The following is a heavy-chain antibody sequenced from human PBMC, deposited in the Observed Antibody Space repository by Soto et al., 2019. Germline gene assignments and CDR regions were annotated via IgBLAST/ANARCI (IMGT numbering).Heavy chain of an antibody. CDR1: GYSISSGYY. J-gene: IGHJ5*02. CDR2: IYHSGST. CDR3: ARGVYSSSYNWFDP. D-gene: IGHD6-6*01. V-gene: IGHV4-38-2*02. Sequence: SETLSLTCTVSGYSISSGYYWGWIRQPPGKGLEWIGSIYHSGSTYYNPSLKSRVTISVDTSKNQFSLKLSSVIAADTAVYYCARGVYSSSYNWFDPWGQGTLVTVSS.